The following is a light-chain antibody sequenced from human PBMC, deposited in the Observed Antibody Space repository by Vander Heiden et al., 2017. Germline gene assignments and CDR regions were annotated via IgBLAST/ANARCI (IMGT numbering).Light chain of an antibody. Sequence: YELTQQPSVSVSPGQTARITCSGDALPKQYAYWYQQKPGQAPVLVIYKDSERPSGIPERFSGSSSGTTVTLTISGVQAEDEADYYCQSADSSGTYVVFGGGAKLTVL. CDR2: KDS. CDR1: ALPKQY. V-gene: IGLV3-25*03. CDR3: QSADSSGTYVV. J-gene: IGLJ2*01.